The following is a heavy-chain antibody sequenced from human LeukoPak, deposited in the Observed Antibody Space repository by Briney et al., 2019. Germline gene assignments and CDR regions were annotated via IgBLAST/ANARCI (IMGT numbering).Heavy chain of an antibody. CDR1: GGSISSSNW. D-gene: IGHD1/OR15-1a*01. CDR3: ARDRRVGQQFDY. Sequence: PSGTLSLTCAVSGGSISSSNWWSWVRQPPGKGLEWIGEIYHSGSTNYNPSLKSRVTISVDTSKNQFSLKLSSVTAADTAVYYCARDRRVGQQFDYWGQGTLVTVSS. CDR2: IYHSGST. V-gene: IGHV4-4*02. J-gene: IGHJ4*02.